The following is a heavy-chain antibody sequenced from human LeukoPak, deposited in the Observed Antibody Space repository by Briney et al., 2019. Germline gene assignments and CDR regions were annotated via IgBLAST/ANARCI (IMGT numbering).Heavy chain of an antibody. J-gene: IGHJ5*02. V-gene: IGHV1-46*01. D-gene: IGHD3-3*01. CDR3: ARGPHIRTYDRDNWFDP. CDR2: INPNGINT. CDR1: GYIFTNYY. Sequence: ASVKVSCKASGYIFTNYYMHWVRQAPGQGLEWMGIINPNGINTNYAQNFQGRVTMTRDMSTNTIYMELSSLRSGDTAVYYCARGPHIRTYDRDNWFDPWGQGTLVTVSS.